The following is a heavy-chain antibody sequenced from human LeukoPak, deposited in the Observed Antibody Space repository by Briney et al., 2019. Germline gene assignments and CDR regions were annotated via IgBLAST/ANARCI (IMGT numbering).Heavy chain of an antibody. V-gene: IGHV4-39*01. D-gene: IGHD6-19*01. Sequence: SETLSLTCTVSGGSISSSSYYWGWIRQPPGKGLEWIASIYYSGSTYYSPSLRSRVTISVDTSKNQFSLRLSSVTAADAALYYCARGALVVAGTRWFDPWGQGILVTVSS. J-gene: IGHJ5*02. CDR3: ARGALVVAGTRWFDP. CDR1: GGSISSSSYY. CDR2: IYYSGST.